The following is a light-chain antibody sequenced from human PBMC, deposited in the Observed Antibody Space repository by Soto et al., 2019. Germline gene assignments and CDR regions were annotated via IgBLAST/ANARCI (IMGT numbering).Light chain of an antibody. V-gene: IGKV3-20*01. J-gene: IGKJ1*01. Sequence: ETVMTHSPGTRYGSPGQRTSLCFRASQRVSSNLAWYQQKPGQAPRLLIYGASNRATGIPDRFSGSGSGTDFTLTISRLEPEDFAVYYCQQYGSSGTFGQGTKVDNK. CDR2: GAS. CDR1: QRVSSN. CDR3: QQYGSSGT.